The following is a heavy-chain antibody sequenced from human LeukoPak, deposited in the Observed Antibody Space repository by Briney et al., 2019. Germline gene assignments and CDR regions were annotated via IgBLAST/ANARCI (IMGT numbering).Heavy chain of an antibody. CDR1: GGTFSSYA. CDR3: ARDEEYCSSTSCNHDAFDI. J-gene: IGHJ3*02. V-gene: IGHV1-69*13. CDR2: IIPIFGTA. Sequence: SVKVSCKASGGTFSSYAISWVRQAPGQGLEWMGGIIPIFGTANYAQKFQGRVTITADESTSTAYMELSSLRSEDTAVYYCARDEEYCSSTSCNHDAFDIWGQGTMVTVSS. D-gene: IGHD2-2*01.